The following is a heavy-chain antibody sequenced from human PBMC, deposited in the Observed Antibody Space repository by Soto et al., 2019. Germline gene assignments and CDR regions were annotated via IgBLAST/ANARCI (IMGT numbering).Heavy chain of an antibody. CDR1: GLAFSCYT. J-gene: IGHJ4*02. V-gene: IGHV3-23*01. D-gene: IGHD7-27*01. CDR3: AKAWGIDY. Sequence: GAVRRCGAASGLAFSCYTMSWVRQAPGKGLEWVSTISGSGSSTYSADSVKGRFTISRDNSKNTLYLQMNSLRVEDTAIYYCAKAWGIDYWGQGTLVTVSS. CDR2: ISGSGSST.